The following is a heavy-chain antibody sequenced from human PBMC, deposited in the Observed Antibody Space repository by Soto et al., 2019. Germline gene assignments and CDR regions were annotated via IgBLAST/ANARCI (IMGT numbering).Heavy chain of an antibody. CDR1: GFTFSSYS. V-gene: IGHV3-21*01. Sequence: EVQLVESGGGLVKPGGSLRLSCAASGFTFSSYSMNWVRQAPGKGLEWVSSISSSSSYIYYANSVKGRFTITRDNAKDSLYLQMNSLRAEETAVYYCARDRSLAAAGTWLDWCDPWGQGILVTVSS. J-gene: IGHJ5*02. D-gene: IGHD6-13*01. CDR2: ISSSSSYI. CDR3: ARDRSLAAAGTWLDWCDP.